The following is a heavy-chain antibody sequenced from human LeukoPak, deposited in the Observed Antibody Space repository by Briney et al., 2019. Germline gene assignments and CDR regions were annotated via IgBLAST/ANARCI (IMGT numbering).Heavy chain of an antibody. D-gene: IGHD2-2*01. Sequence: GASVKVSCKASGYTFTSYGISWVRQAPGQGLEWMGRISAYNGNTNYAQKLQGRVTMTTDTSTSTAYMELRSLRSDDTAVYYCARDVGCSSTSCYAHFDYWGQGTLVTVSS. CDR1: GYTFTSYG. CDR2: ISAYNGNT. CDR3: ARDVGCSSTSCYAHFDY. V-gene: IGHV1-18*04. J-gene: IGHJ4*02.